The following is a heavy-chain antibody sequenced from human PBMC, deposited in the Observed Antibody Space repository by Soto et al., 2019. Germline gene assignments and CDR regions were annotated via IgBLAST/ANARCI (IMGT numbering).Heavy chain of an antibody. V-gene: IGHV3-64*01. J-gene: IGHJ6*03. CDR1: GFTFSSYA. CDR3: AKYGCGSPTCPYYFYSFMDV. CDR2: ISSNGGST. Sequence: PGGSLRLSCAASGFTFSSYAMHWFRQAPGKGLEYVSAISSNGGSTYYANSVKGRFTISRDNSKNTLYLRMNSLRAEDTAVYYCAKYGCGSPTCPYYFYSFMDVWGKGTTVTVSS. D-gene: IGHD2-2*01.